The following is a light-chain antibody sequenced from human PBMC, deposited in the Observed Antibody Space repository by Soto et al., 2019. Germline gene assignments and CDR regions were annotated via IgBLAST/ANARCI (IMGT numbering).Light chain of an antibody. CDR2: KAS. CDR3: HQSYDIPT. V-gene: IGKV1-5*03. Sequence: DIHMTQSPSTLSGSVGDRVTITCRASQTISSWLAWYQQKPAKAPQLLIYKASTLKSGVPSRFSGSGSGTEFTLTTSSLQHDDFATSYCHQSYDIPTFGQGTRLEIK. J-gene: IGKJ5*01. CDR1: QTISSW.